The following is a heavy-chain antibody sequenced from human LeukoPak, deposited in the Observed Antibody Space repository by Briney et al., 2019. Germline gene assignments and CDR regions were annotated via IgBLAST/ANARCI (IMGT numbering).Heavy chain of an antibody. CDR3: TTNRPHCSGGSCSDY. D-gene: IGHD2-15*01. V-gene: IGHV3-15*05. CDR1: GFTFSNAW. J-gene: IGHJ4*02. Sequence: GGALRFSCVASGFTFSNAWMSWVRQAPGKGLEWVGRIKSETDGGTTAYAAPGKGRFTISRDDSENTLYLQMNSLKTEDTALYYCTTNRPHCSGGSCSDYWGQGTLVTVSS. CDR2: IKSETDGGTT.